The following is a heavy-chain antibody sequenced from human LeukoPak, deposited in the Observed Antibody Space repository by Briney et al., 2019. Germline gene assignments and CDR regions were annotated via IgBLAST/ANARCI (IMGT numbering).Heavy chain of an antibody. CDR1: GGTFSSYA. D-gene: IGHD3-10*01. Sequence: GSSVKVSCTASGGTFSSYAISWVRQAPGQGLEWMGGIIPIFGTANYAQKFQGRVTITADESTSTAYMELSSLRSEDTAVYNCARAPRYRGGDYFDYWGQGTLVTVSS. CDR3: ARAPRYRGGDYFDY. J-gene: IGHJ4*02. CDR2: IIPIFGTA. V-gene: IGHV1-69*01.